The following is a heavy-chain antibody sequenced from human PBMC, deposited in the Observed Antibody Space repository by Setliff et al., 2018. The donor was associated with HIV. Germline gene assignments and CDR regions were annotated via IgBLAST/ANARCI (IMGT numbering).Heavy chain of an antibody. CDR1: GSIFSSYA. J-gene: IGHJ4*02. Sequence: PGGSLRLSCAASGSIFSSYAMTWVRQAPGKGLEWVSIIRGSGSGDTTHYADSVKGRFTISRDNSKNTLYLQMNSLRAEDTAVYYCARDAGGAGEYFDYWGQGTLVTVSS. D-gene: IGHD7-27*01. V-gene: IGHV3-23*01. CDR3: ARDAGGAGEYFDY. CDR2: IRGSGSGDTT.